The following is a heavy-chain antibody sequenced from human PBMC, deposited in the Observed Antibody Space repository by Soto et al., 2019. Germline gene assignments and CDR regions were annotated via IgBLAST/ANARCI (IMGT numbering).Heavy chain of an antibody. V-gene: IGHV3-48*02. D-gene: IGHD6-6*01. Sequence: GGSLRLSCAASGFTFSSYSMNWVRQAPGKGLEWVSYISSSSSTIYYADSVKGRFTISRENAKNSLYLQMNSLRDEDTAVYYCAREGFIAARRKSGYYYGMDVWGQGTTVTVSS. CDR1: GFTFSSYS. CDR2: ISSSSSTI. CDR3: AREGFIAARRKSGYYYGMDV. J-gene: IGHJ6*02.